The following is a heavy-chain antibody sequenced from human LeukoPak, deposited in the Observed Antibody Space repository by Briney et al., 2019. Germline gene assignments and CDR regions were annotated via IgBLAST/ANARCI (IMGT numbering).Heavy chain of an antibody. CDR2: ISAYNGNT. CDR1: GYTFTSYG. Sequence: ASVKVSCKASGYTFTSYGISWVRQAPGQGLEWMGWISAYNGNTNYAQKLQGRVTMTTDTSTSTAYMELRSLRSDDTAVYYCARVSDFWSGYYSPNYFDYWGQGTLVTVSS. CDR3: ARVSDFWSGYYSPNYFDY. D-gene: IGHD3-3*01. J-gene: IGHJ4*02. V-gene: IGHV1-18*01.